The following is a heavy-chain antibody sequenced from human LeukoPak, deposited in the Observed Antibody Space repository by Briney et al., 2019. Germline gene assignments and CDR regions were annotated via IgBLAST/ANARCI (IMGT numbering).Heavy chain of an antibody. V-gene: IGHV3-33*01. CDR2: VYSDGSNK. Sequence: GTSLRLSCAASGFTFTSYGLHWVRRPPGKGLEWVAVVYSDGSNKYYADSVRGRFTISRDNSKNIASLQMNSLRAEDTAMYYCARDWAGGASGFVDYWGQGTPVMVSS. CDR3: ARDWAGGASGFVDY. J-gene: IGHJ4*02. D-gene: IGHD4/OR15-4a*01. CDR1: GFTFTSYG.